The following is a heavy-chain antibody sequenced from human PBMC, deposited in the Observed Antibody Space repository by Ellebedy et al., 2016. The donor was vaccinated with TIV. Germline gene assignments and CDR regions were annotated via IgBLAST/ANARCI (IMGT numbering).Heavy chain of an antibody. D-gene: IGHD2-15*01. J-gene: IGHJ5*02. CDR1: GGSISSYY. CDR2: IYYSGST. CDR3: ARAGREGYCSGGSCSTWFDP. V-gene: IGHV4-59*12. Sequence: SETLSLXCTVSGGSISSYYWSWIRQPPGKGLEWIGYIYYSGSTNYNPSLKSRVTISVDTSKNQFSLKLSSVTAADTAVYYCARAGREGYCSGGSCSTWFDPWGQGTLVTVSS.